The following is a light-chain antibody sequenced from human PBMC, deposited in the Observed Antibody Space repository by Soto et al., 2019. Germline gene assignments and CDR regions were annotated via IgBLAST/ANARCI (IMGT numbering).Light chain of an antibody. CDR3: QQYNNWPPLT. Sequence: EIVMTQSPATLSVSPGERATLSCRASQSVSSNLAWYQQKPGQAPRLLIYGASTRATGIPARFSGSGSGTEFTLTISSLQSEDFAVHYCQQYNNWPPLTFGGGTEVEIK. CDR2: GAS. V-gene: IGKV3-15*01. CDR1: QSVSSN. J-gene: IGKJ4*01.